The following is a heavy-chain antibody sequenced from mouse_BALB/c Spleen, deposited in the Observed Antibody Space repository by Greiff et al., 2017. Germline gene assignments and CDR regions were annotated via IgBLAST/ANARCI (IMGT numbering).Heavy chain of an antibody. J-gene: IGHJ3*01. CDR2: IDPFNGGT. CDR3: ARFRYDYDGAY. D-gene: IGHD2-4*01. V-gene: IGHV1-28*01. CDR1: GYSFTSYY. Sequence: EVQLQQSVPVLMKPGASVKISCKASGYSFTSYYMHWVKQSPGKRLEWIGYIDPFNGGTSYNQKFKGKATLTVDKSSSTAYMHLSSLTSEDSAVYYCARFRYDYDGAYWGQGTLVTVSA.